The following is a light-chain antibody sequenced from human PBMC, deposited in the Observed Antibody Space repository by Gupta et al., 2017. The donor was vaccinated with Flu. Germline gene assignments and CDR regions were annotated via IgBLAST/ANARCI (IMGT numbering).Light chain of an antibody. CDR2: LGS. Sequence: DIVMTQSPLSLPVIHGEPASISCRSSQSLLHSNGYNYLDWFLQKPGQSPQLLIYLGSTRAPGVPDRFSGSGSGTDFTLKISRVEAEDVGVYYCMQALQTPRTFGGGTKVEIK. CDR3: MQALQTPRT. CDR1: QSLLHSNGYNY. V-gene: IGKV2-28*01. J-gene: IGKJ4*01.